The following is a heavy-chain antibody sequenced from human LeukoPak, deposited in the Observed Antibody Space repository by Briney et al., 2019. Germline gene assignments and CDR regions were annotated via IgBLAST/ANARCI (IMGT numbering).Heavy chain of an antibody. CDR2: ISGSGGST. Sequence: GGSLRLSCAASGFTFSSYAMSWVRQAPGKGLEWVSAISGSGGSTYYADSVKGRFTISRDNSKNTLYLQMNSLRAEDTAVYYCAKDVGYCSSTSCDPWYYFDYWGQGTLVTVSS. D-gene: IGHD2-2*01. CDR3: AKDVGYCSSTSCDPWYYFDY. V-gene: IGHV3-23*01. J-gene: IGHJ4*02. CDR1: GFTFSSYA.